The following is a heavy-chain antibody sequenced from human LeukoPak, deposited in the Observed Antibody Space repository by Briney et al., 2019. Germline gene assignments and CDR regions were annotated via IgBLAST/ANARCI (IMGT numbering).Heavy chain of an antibody. J-gene: IGHJ4*02. CDR1: GFTFSGYA. CDR2: IFASGSTT. CDR3: ARDQEGFDD. V-gene: IGHV3-23*03. Sequence: GGSLRLSCAASGFTFSGYAMNWVRQAPGKGLEWVSLIFASGSTTKYADSVKGRFTISRDNSKNTLYLQMNSLRAEDTAVYYCARDQEGFDDWGQGTLVTVSS.